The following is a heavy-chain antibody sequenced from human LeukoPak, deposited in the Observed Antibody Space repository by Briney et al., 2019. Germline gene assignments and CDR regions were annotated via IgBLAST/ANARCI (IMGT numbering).Heavy chain of an antibody. CDR1: GGSISSSNW. CDR2: IYTSGST. Sequence: PSGTLSLTCAVSGGSISSSNWWSWIRQPAGKGLEWIGRIYTSGSTNYNPSLKSRVTMSVDTSKNQFSLKLSSVTAADTAVYYCACAGYSSSWYFGFDPWGQGTLVTVSS. D-gene: IGHD6-13*01. J-gene: IGHJ5*02. CDR3: ACAGYSSSWYFGFDP. V-gene: IGHV4-4*07.